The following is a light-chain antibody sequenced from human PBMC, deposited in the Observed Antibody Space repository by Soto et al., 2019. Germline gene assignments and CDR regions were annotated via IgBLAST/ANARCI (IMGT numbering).Light chain of an antibody. CDR2: KAS. J-gene: IGKJ1*01. Sequence: IQMTQAASTLSASVGDRVTITCLASQSISIWLAWYQQKPGKAPKLLIYKASTLKSGVPSRFSGSGSGTEFTLTISSLQPDDFATYYCQQYNIYSGTFGQGTKVDIK. CDR3: QQYNIYSGT. CDR1: QSISIW. V-gene: IGKV1-5*03.